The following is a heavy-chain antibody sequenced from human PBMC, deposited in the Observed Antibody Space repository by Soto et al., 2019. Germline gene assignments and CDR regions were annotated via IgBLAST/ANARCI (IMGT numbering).Heavy chain of an antibody. J-gene: IGHJ5*02. V-gene: IGHV1-18*01. CDR3: ARDTNDYMSDWFDP. D-gene: IGHD4-4*01. Sequence: ASVKVSCKASGYTFTSYGINWVRQAPGQGLEWMGWISAYNGSTSYAQKFQGRVTMTRDTSTSTVYMELSSLRSEDTAVYYCARDTNDYMSDWFDPWGQGTLVTVSS. CDR1: GYTFTSYG. CDR2: ISAYNGST.